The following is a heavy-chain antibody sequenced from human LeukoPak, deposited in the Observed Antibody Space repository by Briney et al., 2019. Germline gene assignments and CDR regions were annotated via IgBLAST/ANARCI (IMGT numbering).Heavy chain of an antibody. CDR1: GFTFSSYA. Sequence: GGSLRLSCAASGFTFSSYAMSWVRQAPGNGLEWVSAISGSGGSTYYADSVKGRFTISRDNSKNTLYLQMNSLRAEDTAVYYCAHVDSSVKFDYWGQGTLVTVSS. CDR2: ISGSGGST. CDR3: AHVDSSVKFDY. D-gene: IGHD3-22*01. V-gene: IGHV3-23*01. J-gene: IGHJ4*02.